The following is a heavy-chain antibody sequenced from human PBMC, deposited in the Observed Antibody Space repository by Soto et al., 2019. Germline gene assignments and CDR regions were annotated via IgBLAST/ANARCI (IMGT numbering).Heavy chain of an antibody. CDR3: ATQDVDTAMDVTDN. Sequence: QVQLVESGGGVVQPGRSLRLSCAASGFTFSYYGMHWVRQAPGKGLEWVAVISHDGSLQYYADSVKGRFTISRDNSKNPLFLQMNSLRAEATAVYYCATQDVDTAMDVTDNWGQGTLVTVSS. CDR2: ISHDGSLQ. V-gene: IGHV3-30*03. J-gene: IGHJ4*02. CDR1: GFTFSYYG. D-gene: IGHD5-18*01.